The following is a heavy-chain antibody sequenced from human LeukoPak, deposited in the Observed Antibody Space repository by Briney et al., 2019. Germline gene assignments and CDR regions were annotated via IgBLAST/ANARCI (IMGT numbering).Heavy chain of an antibody. V-gene: IGHV3-48*04. J-gene: IGHJ4*02. CDR2: ISSSSSTI. D-gene: IGHD6-19*01. CDR1: GFTFGSYS. CDR3: ASVGRWLVQNYYFDY. Sequence: GGSLRLSCAASGFTFGSYSMNWVRQAPGKGLEWVSYISSSSSTIYYADSVKGRFTISRDNAKNSLYLQMNSLRAEDTAVYYCASVGRWLVQNYYFDYWGQGTLVTASS.